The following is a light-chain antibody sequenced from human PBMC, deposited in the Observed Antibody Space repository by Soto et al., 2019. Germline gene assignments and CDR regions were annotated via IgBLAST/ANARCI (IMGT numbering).Light chain of an antibody. CDR2: GAS. CDR1: QTVSSN. CDR3: QQYNNWPPFT. V-gene: IGKV3-15*01. Sequence: EIVMTQSPATLSVSPGERATLSCRASQTVSSNLAWYQQKPGQAPRLLIYGASTRATGIPVRFGGSGSGTEFTLTISSLQSEDFAVYSCQQYNNWPPFTFGPGTRVDLK. J-gene: IGKJ3*01.